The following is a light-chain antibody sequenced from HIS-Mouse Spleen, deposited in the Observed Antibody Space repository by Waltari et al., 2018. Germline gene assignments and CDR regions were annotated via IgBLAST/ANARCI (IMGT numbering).Light chain of an antibody. CDR2: EDS. CDR1: AYPKKY. CDR3: YSTDSSGNHRV. J-gene: IGLJ2*01. Sequence: SYELTQPPSVSVAPAQTSRIPCPGDAYPKKYAYWYQQKSGQAPVRVIYEDSKRPSGIPERFSGSSSGTMATLTISGAQVEDEADYYCYSTDSSGNHRVFGGGTKLTVL. V-gene: IGLV3-10*01.